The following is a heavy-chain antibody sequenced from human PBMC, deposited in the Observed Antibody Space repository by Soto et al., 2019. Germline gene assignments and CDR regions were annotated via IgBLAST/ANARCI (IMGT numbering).Heavy chain of an antibody. CDR1: GGTFSSYA. Sequence: QVQLVQSGAEVKKPGSSVKVSCKASGGTFSSYAISWVRQAPGQGLEWMGGIIPIFGTANYAQKFQGRVTITADESTSTAYMGLSSLRSEDTAVYYCARDHHYGDYYYYYGMDVWGQGTTVTVSS. D-gene: IGHD4-17*01. V-gene: IGHV1-69*12. CDR3: ARDHHYGDYYYYYGMDV. J-gene: IGHJ6*02. CDR2: IIPIFGTA.